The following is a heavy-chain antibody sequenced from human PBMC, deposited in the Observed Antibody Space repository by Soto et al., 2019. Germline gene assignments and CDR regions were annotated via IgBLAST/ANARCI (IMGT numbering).Heavy chain of an antibody. CDR2: IKEDGSEK. Sequence: GGSLRLCCAGSGFTFGACWVRWVSEAPVNGLEGVVNIKEDGSEKYYMDSVKGRFTLSRDNAKNSLYLQRNSLRAEDTAVYYCSRVLYYYARRTHKGAFDIWGQGTMVTVSS. CDR1: GFTFGACW. J-gene: IGHJ3*02. V-gene: IGHV3-7*01. CDR3: SRVLYYYARRTHKGAFDI. D-gene: IGHD3-10*01.